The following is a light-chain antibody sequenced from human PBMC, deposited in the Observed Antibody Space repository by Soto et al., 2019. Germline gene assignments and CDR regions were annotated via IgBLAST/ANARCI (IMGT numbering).Light chain of an antibody. CDR2: GVS. V-gene: IGLV2-14*01. CDR3: SSSTSSNTLV. J-gene: IGLJ3*02. CDR1: KNDIGSSDY. Sequence: QSALTQPASVSASPGQSITISCTGGKNDIGSSDYVSWYQQHPGKAPKLIIYGVSNRPSGTSDRFSGSKSGNTASLTTSGLQADDEADYYCSSSTSSNTLVFGGGTKLTVL.